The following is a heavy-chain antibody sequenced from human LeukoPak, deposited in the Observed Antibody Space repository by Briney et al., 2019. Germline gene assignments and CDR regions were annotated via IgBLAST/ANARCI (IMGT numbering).Heavy chain of an antibody. CDR2: IIPILGIA. CDR1: GGTFSSYA. Sequence: ASVKDSCKASGGTFSSYAISWVRQAPGQGLEWMGRIIPILGIANYAQKFQGRVTITTDESTSTAYMELSSLRSEDTAVYYCAREITGIRTHEAFDIWGQGTMVTVSS. CDR3: AREITGIRTHEAFDI. J-gene: IGHJ3*02. V-gene: IGHV1-69*04. D-gene: IGHD2-8*02.